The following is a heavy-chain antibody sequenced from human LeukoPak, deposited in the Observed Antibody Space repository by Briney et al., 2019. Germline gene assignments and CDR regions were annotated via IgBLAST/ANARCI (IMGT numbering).Heavy chain of an antibody. D-gene: IGHD2-15*01. V-gene: IGHV3-9*01. CDR3: AKAPQKYCSGGSCYSSEGYYFDY. CDR2: ISWNSGNI. Sequence: GGSLRLSCVASGFTFDDYAMHWVRQAPGKGLEWVSGISWNSGNIGYADYVKGRFTISRDNAKNSLYLQMNSLRAEDTALYYGAKAPQKYCSGGSCYSSEGYYFDYWGQGTLVTVSS. CDR1: GFTFDDYA. J-gene: IGHJ4*02.